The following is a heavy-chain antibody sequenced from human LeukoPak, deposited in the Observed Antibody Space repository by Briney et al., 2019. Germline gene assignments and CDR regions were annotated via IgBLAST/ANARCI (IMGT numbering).Heavy chain of an antibody. Sequence: ASVTVSCTASVYTFTGYYMHWVRQAPGQGLAWMGWINPNSGGTNYAQKFQGRVTMTRDTSISTAYMELSRLRSDDTAVYYCARVRLYYYGSGSYNWFDPWGQGTLVTVSS. D-gene: IGHD3-10*01. CDR3: ARVRLYYYGSGSYNWFDP. V-gene: IGHV1-2*02. CDR2: INPNSGGT. CDR1: VYTFTGYY. J-gene: IGHJ5*02.